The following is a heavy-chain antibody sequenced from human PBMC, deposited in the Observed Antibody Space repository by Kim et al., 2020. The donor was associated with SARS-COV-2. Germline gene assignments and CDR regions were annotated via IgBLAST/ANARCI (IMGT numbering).Heavy chain of an antibody. CDR3: AKDDPPLQLTALGIFHYYYYGMDV. V-gene: IGHV3-23*01. D-gene: IGHD2-2*01. CDR2: ISGSGGST. Sequence: GGSLRLSCAASGFTFSSYAMSWVRQAPGKGLEWVSAISGSGGSTYYADSVKGRFTISRDNSKNTLYLQMNSLRAEDTAVYYCAKDDPPLQLTALGIFHYYYYGMDVWGQGTTVTVSS. CDR1: GFTFSSYA. J-gene: IGHJ6*02.